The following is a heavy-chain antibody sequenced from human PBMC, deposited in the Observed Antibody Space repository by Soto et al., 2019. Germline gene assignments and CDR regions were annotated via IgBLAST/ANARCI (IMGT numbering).Heavy chain of an antibody. V-gene: IGHV3-23*01. CDR1: GFTFSSYA. CDR2: ISGSGGST. J-gene: IGHJ4*02. Sequence: EVQLLESGGGLVQPGGSLRLSCAASGFTFSSYAMSWVRQAPGKGLEWVSAISGSGGSTYYADSVKGRFTISRDNSKNTLYLQMNSRRAEDTAVYYCAKARSSSWSFFDYWGQGTLVTVSS. D-gene: IGHD6-13*01. CDR3: AKARSSSWSFFDY.